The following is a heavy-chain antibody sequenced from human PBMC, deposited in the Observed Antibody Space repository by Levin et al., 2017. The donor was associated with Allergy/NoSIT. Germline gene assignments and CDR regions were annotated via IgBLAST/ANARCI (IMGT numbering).Heavy chain of an antibody. D-gene: IGHD2-15*01. CDR1: GFTFSSYW. CDR3: VRDLEMVVAATRNY. J-gene: IGHJ4*02. Sequence: PGGSLRLSCAASGFTFSSYWMHWVRQAPGTGLVWVSGINGDGSSTTYADSVKGRFTISRGNAKNTLYLQMNSLSAEDTAVYYCVRDLEMVVAATRNYWGQGTLVTVSS. V-gene: IGHV3-74*01. CDR2: INGDGSST.